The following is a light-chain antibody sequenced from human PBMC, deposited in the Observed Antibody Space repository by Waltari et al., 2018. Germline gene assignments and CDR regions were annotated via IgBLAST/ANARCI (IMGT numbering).Light chain of an antibody. V-gene: IGKV3-15*01. CDR1: QSVSTN. CDR3: HQYDKWPPRYT. CDR2: AAS. J-gene: IGKJ2*01. Sequence: VVLTQSPATLSVSPGDRATLSCRARQSVSTNLAWYQQKPGQAPRLLIFAASTRATGVPVRFSGSGSGTEFTLSISSLQSEDFAVYYCHQYDKWPPRYTFGPGTRLDIK.